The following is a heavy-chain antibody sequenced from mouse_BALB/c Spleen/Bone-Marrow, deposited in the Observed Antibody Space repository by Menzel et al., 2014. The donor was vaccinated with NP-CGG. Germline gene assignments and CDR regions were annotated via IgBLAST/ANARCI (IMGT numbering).Heavy chain of an antibody. CDR1: GYTFTSYW. J-gene: IGHJ1*01. D-gene: IGHD1-1*01. V-gene: IGHV1-69*02. CDR3: ARSRGLYYHWYFDV. Sequence: QVQLQQSGAELVEPGASVKLSCKASGYTFTSYWMNWVKQRPGQGLEWIGEIDPSDNYINYNQKDKGKGTLTVDKSSSSAYMQLSSLTSEDSAVYCCARSRGLYYHWYFDVWVAATTFTVSS. CDR2: IDPSDNYI.